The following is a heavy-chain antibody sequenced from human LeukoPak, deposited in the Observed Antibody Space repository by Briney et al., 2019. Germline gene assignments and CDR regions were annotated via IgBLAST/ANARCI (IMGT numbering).Heavy chain of an antibody. J-gene: IGHJ5*02. Sequence: ASVKVSCKASGYTFTSYGIGWVRQAPGQGLEWMGWISPYNGNTKYPQKFQGRVIMTTDTATTTVYMELRSLTSDDTAMYYCAGQGGYAWSWFDPWSQGTLVTVSS. D-gene: IGHD3-3*01. V-gene: IGHV1-18*01. CDR1: GYTFTSYG. CDR2: ISPYNGNT. CDR3: AGQGGYAWSWFDP.